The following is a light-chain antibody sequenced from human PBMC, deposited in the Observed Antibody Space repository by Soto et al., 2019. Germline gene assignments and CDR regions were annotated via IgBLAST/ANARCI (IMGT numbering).Light chain of an antibody. Sequence: QSALTQPASVSGSPGQSITISCTGTSSDIGSYNFVSWYQQRPGKAPKLVIYDVTNRPSAVSTRFSGSKSGNTASLTISGLQPEDEADYYCSSYTSSSPLVMFGGGTKLTVL. V-gene: IGLV2-14*01. J-gene: IGLJ3*02. CDR3: SSYTSSSPLVM. CDR2: DVT. CDR1: SSDIGSYNF.